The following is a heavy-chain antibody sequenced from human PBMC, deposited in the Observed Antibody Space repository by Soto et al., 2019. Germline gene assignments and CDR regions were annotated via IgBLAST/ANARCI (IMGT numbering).Heavy chain of an antibody. V-gene: IGHV1-69*06. CDR3: ARSGGSSSPYYSYYYGMDV. D-gene: IGHD6-6*01. J-gene: IGHJ6*02. CDR1: GGTFSSYA. CDR2: IIPIFGTA. Sequence: QVQLVQSGAEVKKPGSSVKVSCKASGGTFSSYAISWVRQAPGQGLEWMGGIIPIFGTANYAQKFQGRVTITADKSTSTAYMELSSLRSEDTAVYYCARSGGSSSPYYSYYYGMDVWGQGTTVTVSS.